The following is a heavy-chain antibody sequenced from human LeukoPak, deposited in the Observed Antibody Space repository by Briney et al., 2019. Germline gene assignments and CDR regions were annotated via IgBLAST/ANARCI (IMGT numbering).Heavy chain of an antibody. Sequence: GASVQVSCLASGYTFPSYGISWVRQAPGRGLEWMGWISAYNGNTNYAQTLQGRVTMTTDTSTSTAYMELRSLRSDDTAVYYCARNDDFWSGYYYYMVVWGKGTTVTVS. CDR2: ISAYNGNT. CDR1: GYTFPSYG. CDR3: ARNDDFWSGYYYYMVV. D-gene: IGHD3-3*01. V-gene: IGHV1-18*01. J-gene: IGHJ6*03.